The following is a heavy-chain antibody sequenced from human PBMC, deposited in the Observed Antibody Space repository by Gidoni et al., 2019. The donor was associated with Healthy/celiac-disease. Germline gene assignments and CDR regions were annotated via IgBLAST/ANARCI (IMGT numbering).Heavy chain of an antibody. V-gene: IGHV3-11*06. CDR3: ARAGYSGYDSLGY. J-gene: IGHJ4*02. CDR2: SSRSSFT. Sequence: SSRSSFTNYADSVKGRFTISRDNAKNSLYLQMNSLRTEDTAVYYCARAGYSGYDSLGYWGQGTLVTVSS. D-gene: IGHD5-12*01.